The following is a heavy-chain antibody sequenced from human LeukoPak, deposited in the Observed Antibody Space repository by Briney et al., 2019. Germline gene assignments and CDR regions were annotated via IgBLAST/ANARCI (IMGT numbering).Heavy chain of an antibody. Sequence: PEGSLRLPCAASGFTFSSYSVNWVRQAPGKGLEWVSSISGSGSFIYYADSVKGRFTISRDNAKNSLYLQMNSLRAEDTAVYYCARDRGERITIFGVVNDYWGQGTLVTVSS. D-gene: IGHD3-3*01. CDR3: ARDRGERITIFGVVNDY. CDR1: GFTFSSYS. V-gene: IGHV3-21*01. J-gene: IGHJ4*02. CDR2: ISGSGSFI.